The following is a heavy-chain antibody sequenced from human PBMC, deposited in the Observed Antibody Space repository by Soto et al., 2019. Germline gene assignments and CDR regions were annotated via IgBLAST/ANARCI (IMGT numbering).Heavy chain of an antibody. J-gene: IGHJ6*02. V-gene: IGHV4-30-4*08. CDR2: IHHSGSI. CDR1: EDSIRSDYYH. CDR3: AREDDGGHSLDV. D-gene: IGHD1-1*01. Sequence: SETMSLTCTVSEDSIRSDYYHWTWIRQSPGKGLEWIGYIHHSGSILYNPSLKSRVTISVDTSKNQFSLHLTSVTAADTAVYFCAREDDGGHSLDVWGQGTTVTVSS.